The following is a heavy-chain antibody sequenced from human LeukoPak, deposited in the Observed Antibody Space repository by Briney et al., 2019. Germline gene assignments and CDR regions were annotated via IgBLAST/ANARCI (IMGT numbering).Heavy chain of an antibody. J-gene: IGHJ4*02. CDR1: GFTFSSYS. D-gene: IGHD2-8*02. CDR2: ISSSSSYI. V-gene: IGHV3-21*01. Sequence: GGSLRLSCAASGFTFSSYSMNWVRQAPGKGLEWVSSISSSSSYIYYAASVKGRFTISRDNAKNSLYLQMNSPRAEDTAVYYCAGGRVATPDYWGPGALVTVSS. CDR3: AGGRVATPDY.